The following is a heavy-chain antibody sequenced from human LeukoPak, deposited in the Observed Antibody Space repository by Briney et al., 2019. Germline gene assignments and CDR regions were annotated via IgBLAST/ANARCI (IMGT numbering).Heavy chain of an antibody. Sequence: GGSLRISCAASGFSFSTYAMHWVRQAPGKGLEWVASINPDGNKKYSADSVKGRFTISRDNAENSLYLQMNSLRVEDTAFYYCARDLAYSRLDYWGQGMLVTVSS. V-gene: IGHV3-7*01. J-gene: IGHJ4*02. D-gene: IGHD5-18*01. CDR2: INPDGNKK. CDR3: ARDLAYSRLDY. CDR1: GFSFSTYA.